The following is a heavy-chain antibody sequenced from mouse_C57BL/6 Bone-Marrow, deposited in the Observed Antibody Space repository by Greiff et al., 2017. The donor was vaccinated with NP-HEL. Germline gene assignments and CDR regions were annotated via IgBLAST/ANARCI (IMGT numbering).Heavy chain of an antibody. CDR3: ARKSITTAPGIYYAMDY. CDR2: INPNNGGT. D-gene: IGHD1-1*01. J-gene: IGHJ4*01. Sequence: VQLQQSGPELVKPGASVKIPCKASGYTFTDYNMDWVKQSHGKSLEWIGEINPNNGGTIYNQKFQGKATLTVDKSSSTAYMELRSLTTKDTAVYYFARKSITTAPGIYYAMDYWGQGTSVTVSS. CDR1: GYTFTDYN. V-gene: IGHV1-18*01.